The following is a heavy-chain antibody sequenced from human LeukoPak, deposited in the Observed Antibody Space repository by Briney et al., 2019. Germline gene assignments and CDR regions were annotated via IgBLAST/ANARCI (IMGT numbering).Heavy chain of an antibody. CDR1: GFTFSSYA. D-gene: IGHD3-3*01. J-gene: IGHJ4*02. Sequence: GGSLRLSCAASGFTFSSYAMHWVRQAPGKGLEWVAVISYDGSNKYYADSVKGRFTISRDNSKNTLYLQMNSLRAEDTAVYPCAKDGTIFGVAAYHFDYWGQGTLVTVSS. CDR2: ISYDGSNK. V-gene: IGHV3-30-3*01. CDR3: AKDGTIFGVAAYHFDY.